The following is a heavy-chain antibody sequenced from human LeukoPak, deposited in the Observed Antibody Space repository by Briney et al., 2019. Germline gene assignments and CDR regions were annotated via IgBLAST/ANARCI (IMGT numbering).Heavy chain of an antibody. J-gene: IGHJ4*02. CDR1: GFTFSSYG. CDR2: IKQDGSEK. Sequence: GGSLRLSCAASGFTFSSYGMSWVRQAPGKGLEWVANIKQDGSEKYYVDSVKGRFTISRDNAKNSLYLQMNSLRAEDTAVYYCALATTYYFDYWGQGTLVTVSS. D-gene: IGHD5-12*01. CDR3: ALATTYYFDY. V-gene: IGHV3-7*01.